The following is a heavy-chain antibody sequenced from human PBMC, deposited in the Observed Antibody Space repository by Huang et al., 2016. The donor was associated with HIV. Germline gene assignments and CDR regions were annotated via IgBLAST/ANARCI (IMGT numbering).Heavy chain of an antibody. J-gene: IGHJ5*02. CDR1: GGSLSGYY. Sequence: QVHLQQWGAGLLKSAEPLSLTCAVYGGSLSGYYWSWLRQTPGKGLEWSGEINHLGSHKSNPSLKSRVSISLDGSKKQFSLKLRSISDADTAVYFCARDATKNPRGWFDPWGQGTLVTVSS. D-gene: IGHD3-10*01. CDR3: ARDATKNPRGWFDP. V-gene: IGHV4-34*02. CDR2: INHLGSH.